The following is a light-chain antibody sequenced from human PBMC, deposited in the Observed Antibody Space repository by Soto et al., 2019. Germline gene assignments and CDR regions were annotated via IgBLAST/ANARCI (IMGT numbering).Light chain of an antibody. Sequence: QSVLTQPPSASGTPEQRVTISCSGSSSNIGANTVNWFQHLPGTAPKLLIYSHNQRPSGVPDRFSGSKSGTSASLAISGLQSEDEADYYCAAWDGDLNGWVFGGGTKLTVL. CDR1: SSNIGANT. V-gene: IGLV1-44*01. CDR2: SHN. CDR3: AAWDGDLNGWV. J-gene: IGLJ3*02.